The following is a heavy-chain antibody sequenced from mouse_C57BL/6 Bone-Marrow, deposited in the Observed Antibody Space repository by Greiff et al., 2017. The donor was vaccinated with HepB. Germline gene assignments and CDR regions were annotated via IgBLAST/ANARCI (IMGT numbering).Heavy chain of an antibody. D-gene: IGHD1-1*01. J-gene: IGHJ2*01. CDR1: GYTFTSYW. CDR2: IHPNSGST. V-gene: IGHV1-64*01. Sequence: VQLQQPGAELVKPGASVKLSCKASGYTFTSYWMHWVKQRPGQGLEWIGMIHPNSGSTNYNEKFKSKATLTVDKSSSTAYMQLSSLTSEDSAVYYCARDYVEYYFDYWGQGTPLTVSS. CDR3: ARDYVEYYFDY.